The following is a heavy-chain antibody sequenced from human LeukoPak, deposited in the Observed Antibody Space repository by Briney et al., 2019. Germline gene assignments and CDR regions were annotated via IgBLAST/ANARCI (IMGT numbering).Heavy chain of an antibody. V-gene: IGHV4-39*01. D-gene: IGHD4-23*01. CDR1: GASISNRTYY. Sequence: PSETLSLTCTVSGASISNRTYYWGWIRQPPGKGLEWMASIYYTASTYYNPSLKSRVTISVDTSKNQFSLKLSSVTAADTAVYYCARQFGSFVPYGGDPDRLGYWGQGTLVTVSS. CDR2: IYYTAST. J-gene: IGHJ4*02. CDR3: ARQFGSFVPYGGDPDRLGY.